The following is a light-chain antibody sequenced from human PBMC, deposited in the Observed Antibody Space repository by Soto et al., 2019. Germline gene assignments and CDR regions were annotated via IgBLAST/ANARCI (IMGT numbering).Light chain of an antibody. CDR3: GAWDGGLSAFV. Sequence: QSVLTQPPSVSAAPGRTVTISCSGSSSNIGNSFVSWYQQLPGTAPRLLIYDNNERPSGIPDRFSGSKSGTSATLGITGLQTGDEADHYCGAWDGGLSAFVFGTGTKLTVL. CDR1: SSNIGNSF. V-gene: IGLV1-51*01. CDR2: DNN. J-gene: IGLJ1*01.